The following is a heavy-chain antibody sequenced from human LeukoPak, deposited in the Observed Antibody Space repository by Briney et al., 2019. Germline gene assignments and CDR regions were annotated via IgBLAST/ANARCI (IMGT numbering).Heavy chain of an antibody. D-gene: IGHD3-3*01. CDR1: GYTFTSYG. CDR3: AREKDDYDFWSGYYFDAFDI. V-gene: IGHV1-18*01. Sequence: ASVKVSCKASGYTFTSYGISWVRQAPGQGLEWMGWISAYNGNTNYAQKLQGRVTMTTDTSTSTAYMELRSLRSDDTAVYYCAREKDDYDFWSGYYFDAFDIWGQGTMVTVSS. CDR2: ISAYNGNT. J-gene: IGHJ3*02.